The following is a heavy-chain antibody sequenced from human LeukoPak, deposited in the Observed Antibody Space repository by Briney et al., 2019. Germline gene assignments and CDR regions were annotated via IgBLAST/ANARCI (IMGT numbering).Heavy chain of an antibody. CDR3: ARLNPGATPFDL. Sequence: SETLSLTCTVSGGSISSGSYYWSWIRQPAGKGLEWIGRIYTSGSTNYNPSLKSRVTISVDTSKNQFSLKLSSVTAADTAVYYCARLNPGATPFDLWGQGTLVTVSS. CDR2: IYTSGST. J-gene: IGHJ4*02. V-gene: IGHV4-61*02. D-gene: IGHD1-26*01. CDR1: GGSISSGSYY.